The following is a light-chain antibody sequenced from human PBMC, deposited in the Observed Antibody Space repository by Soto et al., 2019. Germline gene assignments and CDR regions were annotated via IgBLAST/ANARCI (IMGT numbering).Light chain of an antibody. CDR3: QQYYSYPIT. CDR2: AAS. V-gene: IGKV1-8*01. J-gene: IGKJ5*01. CDR1: QGISSY. Sequence: IRMTQSPSSFSASTVDIVTITFRASQGISSYLAWYQQKPGKAPKLLIYAASTLQSGVPSRFSGSGSGTDFTLTISCLQSEDFATYYCQQYYSYPITFGQGTRLEI.